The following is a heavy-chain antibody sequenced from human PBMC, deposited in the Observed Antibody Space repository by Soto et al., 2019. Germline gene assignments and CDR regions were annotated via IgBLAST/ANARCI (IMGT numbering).Heavy chain of an antibody. Sequence: QVQLQESGPGLVKPSQTLSLTCTISGGSIREGGYYWTWIRQHPEQGLEWIGFIYHDGGIYYNPSLKSRVTMSVDDSKRQFSLRRTSMTAADAAVYYCAAERGDTAATRFLVYWGQGTLVTVSS. D-gene: IGHD5-18*01. CDR3: AAERGDTAATRFLVY. V-gene: IGHV4-31*03. CDR2: IYHDGGI. CDR1: GGSIREGGYY. J-gene: IGHJ4*02.